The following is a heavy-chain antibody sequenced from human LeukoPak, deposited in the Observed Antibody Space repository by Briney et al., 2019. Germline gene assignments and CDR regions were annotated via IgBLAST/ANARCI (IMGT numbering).Heavy chain of an antibody. CDR3: ARDLFYCGSDPYGMDV. CDR1: GFTFSSYA. Sequence: PGGSLRLSCAASGFTFSSYAMHWVRQAPGKGLEWVAVISYDGSNKYYADSVKGRFTISRDNSKNTLYLQMNSLRAEDTAVYYCARDLFYCGSDPYGMDVWGQGTTVTVSS. CDR2: ISYDGSNK. J-gene: IGHJ6*02. V-gene: IGHV3-30-3*01. D-gene: IGHD3-10*01.